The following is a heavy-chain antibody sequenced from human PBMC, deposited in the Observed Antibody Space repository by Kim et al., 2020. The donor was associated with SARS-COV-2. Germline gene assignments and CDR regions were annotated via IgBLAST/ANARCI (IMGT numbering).Heavy chain of an antibody. CDR3: ASALGH. Sequence: YTIGRTNYNTSLQSRVTMSVDMSKNQFSLKLSSVTAAHTAVYYCASALGHWGQGTLVTVSS. V-gene: IGHV4-4*07. D-gene: IGHD3-16*02. CDR2: YTIGRT. J-gene: IGHJ4*02.